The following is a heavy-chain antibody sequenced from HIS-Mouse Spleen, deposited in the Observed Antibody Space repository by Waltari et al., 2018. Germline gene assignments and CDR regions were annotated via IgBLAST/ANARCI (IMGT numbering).Heavy chain of an antibody. CDR1: GGSIRSSSYY. CDR3: AREIPYSSSWYDWYFDL. D-gene: IGHD6-13*01. CDR2: ICYSGST. V-gene: IGHV4-39*07. J-gene: IGHJ2*01. Sequence: QLQLQESGPGLVKPSETLSLTCTVPGGSIRSSSYYGGWLRQPPGKGLEWIGSICYSGSTYYNPSLKSRVTISVDTSKNQFSLKLSSVTAADTAVYYCAREIPYSSSWYDWYFDLWGRGTLVTVSS.